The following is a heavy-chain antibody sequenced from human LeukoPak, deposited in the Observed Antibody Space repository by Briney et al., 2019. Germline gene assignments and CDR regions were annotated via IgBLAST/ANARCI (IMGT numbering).Heavy chain of an antibody. Sequence: GGSLRLSCAASGFTFSSYARSWVGQAPGKGVEWVSAISGSGGSTYYADSVKGRFTISRDNSKNTLYLQMNSLRAEDAALYYWARALDGGARFDYWGQGTLVTVSS. CDR2: ISGSGGST. V-gene: IGHV3-23*01. CDR1: GFTFSSYA. J-gene: IGHJ4*02. CDR3: ARALDGGARFDY. D-gene: IGHD3-3*01.